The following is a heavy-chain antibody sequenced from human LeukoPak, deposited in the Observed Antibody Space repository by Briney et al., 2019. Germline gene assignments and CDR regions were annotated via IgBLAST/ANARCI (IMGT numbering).Heavy chain of an antibody. CDR2: ISYDGSNK. V-gene: IGHV3-30*18. Sequence: GGSLRLSCAASGLTFSSYGMHWVRQAPGKGLEWVAVISYDGSNKYYADSVKGRFTISRDNSKNTLYLQMNSLRAEDTAVYYCAKPALSQWFGDLTPDWFDPWGQGTLVTVSS. CDR1: GLTFSSYG. D-gene: IGHD3-10*01. CDR3: AKPALSQWFGDLTPDWFDP. J-gene: IGHJ5*02.